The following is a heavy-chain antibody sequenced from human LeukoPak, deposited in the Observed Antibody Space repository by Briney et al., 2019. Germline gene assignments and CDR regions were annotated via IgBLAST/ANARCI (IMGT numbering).Heavy chain of an antibody. D-gene: IGHD6-13*01. CDR1: GGSISSSSYY. J-gene: IGHJ4*02. CDR3: ARHPAPGIAAAGRYAFDY. V-gene: IGHV4-39*01. CDR2: IYYSGST. Sequence: KPSETLSLTCTVSGGSISSSSYYWGWIRQPPGKGLEWIGSIYYSGSTYYNPSLKSRVTISVDTSKNQFSLKLSSVTAADTAVYYCARHPAPGIAAAGRYAFDYWGQGTLVTVSS.